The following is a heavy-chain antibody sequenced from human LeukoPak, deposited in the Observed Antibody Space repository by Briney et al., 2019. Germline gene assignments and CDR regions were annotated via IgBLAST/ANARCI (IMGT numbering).Heavy chain of an antibody. CDR1: GGSISSYY. V-gene: IGHV4-4*07. CDR3: ARGYSWYYYYYMDV. J-gene: IGHJ6*03. CDR2: IYTSGST. Sequence: SETLSLTCTVSGGSISSYYWSWIRQPAGKGLEWIGRIYTSGSTNYNPSLKSRVTMSVDTSKNQFSLKLSSVTAADTAVYYCARGYSWYYYYYMDVWGKGTTVTVSS. D-gene: IGHD1-1*01.